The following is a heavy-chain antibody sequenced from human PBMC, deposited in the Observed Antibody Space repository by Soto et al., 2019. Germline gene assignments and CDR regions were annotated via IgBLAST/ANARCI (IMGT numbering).Heavy chain of an antibody. J-gene: IGHJ4*02. Sequence: QVQLVESGGGVVQPGRSLRLSCAASGFTFSSYGMHWVRQAPGKGLEWVAVIWYDGSNKYYADSVKGRFTISRDNSKNTLYLQMNSLRAEDTAVYYCARDSRGNYVDYWGQGTLVTVSS. CDR3: ARDSRGNYVDY. CDR1: GFTFSSYG. V-gene: IGHV3-33*01. CDR2: IWYDGSNK.